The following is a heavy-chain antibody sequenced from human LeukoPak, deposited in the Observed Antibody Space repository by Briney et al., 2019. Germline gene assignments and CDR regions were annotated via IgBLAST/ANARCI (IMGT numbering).Heavy chain of an antibody. CDR3: AKGSSWSSGWEGDLYYFDY. CDR2: ISGSGGST. Sequence: GGSLRLSCAASGLTVSSNHMSWVRQAPGKGLEWVSGISGSGGSTYYADSVEGRFTISRDNSKNTLYLQMNSLRAEDTAVYYCAKGSSWSSGWEGDLYYFDYWGQGTLVTVSS. D-gene: IGHD6-19*01. V-gene: IGHV3-23*01. J-gene: IGHJ4*02. CDR1: GLTVSSNH.